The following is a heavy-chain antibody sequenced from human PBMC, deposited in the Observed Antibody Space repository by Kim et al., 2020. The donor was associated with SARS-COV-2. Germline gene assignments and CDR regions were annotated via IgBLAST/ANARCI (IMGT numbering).Heavy chain of an antibody. D-gene: IGHD2-21*01. J-gene: IGHJ3*01. CDR3: ATASCGGGDCYSYIDPFDL. CDR1: GFSFTNYA. Sequence: GGSLRLSCATYGFSFTNYAMTWVRQPPGKGLEWVSTINYSGDSTHYADSVKGRFTISRDNSNNTVYLQMSSLRVEDTAIYYCATASCGGGDCYSYIDPFDLWGQGRRLIVSP. CDR2: INYSGDST. V-gene: IGHV3-23*01.